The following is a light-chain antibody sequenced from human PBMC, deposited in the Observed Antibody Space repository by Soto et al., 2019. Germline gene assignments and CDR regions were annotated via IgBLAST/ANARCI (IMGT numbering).Light chain of an antibody. J-gene: IGLJ1*01. Sequence: QEVTISCSGTSSNIGNNYVSWYQQLPGTAPKLLIYDNNKRPSGIPDRFSGSKSGTSATLGITGLQTGDEADYYCGTWDSSLSVHVFGTGTKVTVL. CDR1: SSNIGNNY. CDR2: DNN. V-gene: IGLV1-51*01. CDR3: GTWDSSLSVHV.